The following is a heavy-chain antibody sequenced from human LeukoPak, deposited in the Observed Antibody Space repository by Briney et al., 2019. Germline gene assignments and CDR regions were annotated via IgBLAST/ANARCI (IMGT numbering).Heavy chain of an antibody. V-gene: IGHV4-30-4*08. CDR2: IYYSGST. J-gene: IGHJ3*02. CDR3: AGDPGDAFDI. Sequence: PSETLSLTCTVSGGSLSSGDYYWSWIRQPPGKGLEWIGYIYYSGSTYYNPSLKSRITISVDTSKNQFSLKLSSVTAADTAMYYCAGDPGDAFDIWGQGTMVTVSS. CDR1: GGSLSSGDYY.